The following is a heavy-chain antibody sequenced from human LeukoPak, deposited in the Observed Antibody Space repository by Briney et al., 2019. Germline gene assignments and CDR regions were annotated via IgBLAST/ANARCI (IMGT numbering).Heavy chain of an antibody. CDR2: IRYDGSNK. CDR1: GFTFDDYG. D-gene: IGHD6-13*01. CDR3: ARAEAEQQLVVTFIYFDY. Sequence: GGSLRLSCAASGFTFDDYGMSWARQAPGKGLEWVAFIRYDGSNKYYADSVKGRFTISRDNAKNSLYLQMNSLRAEDTAVYYCARAEAEQQLVVTFIYFDYWGQGTLVTVSS. V-gene: IGHV3-30*02. J-gene: IGHJ4*02.